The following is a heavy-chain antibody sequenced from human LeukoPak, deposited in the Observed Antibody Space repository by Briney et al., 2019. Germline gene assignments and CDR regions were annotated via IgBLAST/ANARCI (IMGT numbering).Heavy chain of an antibody. CDR1: GFTFSSYA. J-gene: IGHJ4*02. CDR2: IKQDGSEK. Sequence: GGSLRLSCAASGFTFSSYAMSWVRQAPGKGLEWVANIKQDGSEKYYVDSVKGRFTISRDNAKNSLYLQMNSLRAEDTAVYYCARSDYWGQGTLVTVSS. CDR3: ARSDY. V-gene: IGHV3-7*01.